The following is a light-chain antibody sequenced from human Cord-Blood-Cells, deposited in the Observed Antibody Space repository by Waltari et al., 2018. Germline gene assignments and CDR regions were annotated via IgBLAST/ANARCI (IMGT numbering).Light chain of an antibody. CDR1: SSDVGGYNY. CDR3: SSYTSSSTVV. Sequence: QSALPQPASVSGSPGQSITISCTGTSSDVGGYNYVSWYQQHPGKSPKLMIYDVSNRPCGVANRFPGSKSGNTASLTISGLQAEDEADYYCSSYTSSSTVVFGGGTKLTVL. CDR2: DVS. V-gene: IGLV2-14*01. J-gene: IGLJ2*01.